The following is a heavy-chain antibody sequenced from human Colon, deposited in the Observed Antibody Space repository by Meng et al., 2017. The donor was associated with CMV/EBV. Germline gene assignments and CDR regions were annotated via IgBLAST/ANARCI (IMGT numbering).Heavy chain of an antibody. D-gene: IGHD3-22*01. V-gene: IGHV5-51*01. CDR1: GYNFANYW. CDR2: IYPGDSDS. J-gene: IGHJ5*02. CDR3: ARLKLRGSGSHPFDP. Sequence: GESLKISCKGSGYNFANYWIGWVRQMPGKGLEWMGMIYPGDSDSRYRPSFEGQVTFSADLSISTAYLQWSSLMASDTAMYYCARLKLRGSGSHPFDPWGQGTLVTVSS.